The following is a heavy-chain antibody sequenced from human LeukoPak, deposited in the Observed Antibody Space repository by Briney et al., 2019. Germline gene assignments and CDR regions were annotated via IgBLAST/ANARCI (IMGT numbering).Heavy chain of an antibody. D-gene: IGHD4-23*01. CDR2: ISYDGSNK. CDR3: ARDRLQGGNSGDFDY. CDR1: GFTFSNAW. J-gene: IGHJ4*02. V-gene: IGHV3-30-3*01. Sequence: PGGSLRLSCAASGFTFSNAWMSWVRQAPGKGLEWVAVISYDGSNKYYADSVKGRFTISRDNSKNTLYLQMNSLRAEDTAVYYCARDRLQGGNSGDFDYWGQGTLVTVSS.